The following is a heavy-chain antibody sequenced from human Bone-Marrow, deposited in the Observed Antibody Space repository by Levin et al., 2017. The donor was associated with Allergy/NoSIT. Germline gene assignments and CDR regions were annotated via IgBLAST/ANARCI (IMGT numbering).Heavy chain of an antibody. CDR1: GYSFTTYS. Sequence: GESLKISCQASGYSFTTYSITWVRQMPGKGLEWMGRIDPSDSYTNYSPSFQGHVTISADKSISTAFLQWSSLRASDTAMYYCARHKTTWGLQGGIPFPLFVGLDVWGKGTTVTVSS. J-gene: IGHJ6*03. CDR2: IDPSDSYT. D-gene: IGHD3-10*01. CDR3: ARHKTTWGLQGGIPFPLFVGLDV. V-gene: IGHV5-10-1*01.